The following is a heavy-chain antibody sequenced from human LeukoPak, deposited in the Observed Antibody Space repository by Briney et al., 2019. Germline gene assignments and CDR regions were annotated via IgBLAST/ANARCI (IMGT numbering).Heavy chain of an antibody. CDR3: ARGSFCGGDCLYWFDP. CDR1: GYSISSGYY. J-gene: IGHJ5*02. CDR2: IYHSGST. V-gene: IGHV4-38-2*02. Sequence: PSETLSLTCTVSGYSISSGYYWGWIRQPPGKGLEWIGSIYHSGSTYYNPSLKSRVTISVDTSKNQFSLKLSSVTAADTAIYYCARGSFCGGDCLYWFDPWGQGTLVTVSS. D-gene: IGHD2-21*02.